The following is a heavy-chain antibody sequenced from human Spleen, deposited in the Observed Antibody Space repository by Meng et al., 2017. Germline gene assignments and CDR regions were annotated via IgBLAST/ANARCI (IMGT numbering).Heavy chain of an antibody. J-gene: IGHJ6*02. CDR2: ISGSSAYF. Sequence: GGSLRLSCAASGFTFSTYTINWVRQAPGKGLEWVSSISGSSAYFFYADSVKGRFTISRDNGKNSVDLQMNNLRAEDTAVYYCAREEDDSTTYNFYSMDVWGQGTTVTVSS. D-gene: IGHD2/OR15-2a*01. V-gene: IGHV3-21*01. CDR1: GFTFSTYT. CDR3: AREEDDSTTYNFYSMDV.